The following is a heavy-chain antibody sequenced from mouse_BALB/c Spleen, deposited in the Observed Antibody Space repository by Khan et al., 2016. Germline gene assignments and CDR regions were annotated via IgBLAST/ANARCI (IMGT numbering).Heavy chain of an antibody. Sequence: EVELVESGGDLVKPGGSLKLSCAASGFTFSNYVMSWVRQTPEKRLEWVASIRSGGATHYPDSVKGRLTISRYTARNILPLQMISLMSEDTASYYCARSGDGYHYAVDYWGQGTSVTVSS. CDR2: IRSGGAT. CDR3: ARSGDGYHYAVDY. D-gene: IGHD2-3*01. CDR1: GFTFSNYV. V-gene: IGHV5-6-5*01. J-gene: IGHJ4*01.